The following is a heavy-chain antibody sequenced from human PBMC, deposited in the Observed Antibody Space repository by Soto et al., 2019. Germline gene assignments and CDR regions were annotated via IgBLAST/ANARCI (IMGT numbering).Heavy chain of an antibody. Sequence: SETLSLTCTVSGGSISSGGYYWNWIRQHPGKGLEWIGYIYYIGSTYYNPSLKSRVTISLDTSKNQFSLKLSSVTAADTAVYYCARRYGSAFDIWGQGTMVTVSS. CDR1: GGSISSGGYY. V-gene: IGHV4-31*03. CDR3: ARRYGSAFDI. CDR2: IYYIGST. D-gene: IGHD3-10*01. J-gene: IGHJ3*02.